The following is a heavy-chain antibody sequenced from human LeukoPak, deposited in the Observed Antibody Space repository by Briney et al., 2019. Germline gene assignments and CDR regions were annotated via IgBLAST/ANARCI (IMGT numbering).Heavy chain of an antibody. Sequence: SETLSLTCAVYGGSFTAYSWTWIRQPPGKGLEWIGEINHSGSTNYNPSLKSRVTISVDTSKNQFSLKLSSVTAADTAVYYCARVFSLGRPVYYYYYGMDVWGQGTTVTVSS. D-gene: IGHD7-27*01. CDR2: INHSGST. J-gene: IGHJ6*02. V-gene: IGHV4-34*01. CDR3: ARVFSLGRPVYYYYYGMDV. CDR1: GGSFTAYS.